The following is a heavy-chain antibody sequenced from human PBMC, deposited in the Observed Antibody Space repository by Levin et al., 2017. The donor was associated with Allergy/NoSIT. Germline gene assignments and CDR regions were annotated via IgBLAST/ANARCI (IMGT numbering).Heavy chain of an antibody. CDR2: ISSGAVST. Sequence: SCAASGFTFSSYAMSWVRQVPGKGLEWVSVISSGAVSTYYADSVKGRFTISRDNSKNTLYLQMSSLRDEDTAVYYCAKDLRGQRLRDAFDIWGQGTMVTVSS. V-gene: IGHV3-23*01. CDR3: AKDLRGQRLRDAFDI. CDR1: GFTFSSYA. J-gene: IGHJ3*02.